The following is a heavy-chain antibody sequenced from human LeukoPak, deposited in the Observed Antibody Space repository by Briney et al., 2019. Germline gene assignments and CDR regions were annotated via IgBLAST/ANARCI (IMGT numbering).Heavy chain of an antibody. D-gene: IGHD3-3*01. V-gene: IGHV3-21*04. CDR3: AKMSDYGDY. Sequence: GGSLRLSCAASGFTFSTYNMNWVRQAPGKGLEWVSSISSSSDYIYYADSVKGRFTISRDNAKNSLYLQMKSLRAEDTAVYYCAKMSDYGDYWGQGTLVTVSS. CDR2: ISSSSDYI. CDR1: GFTFSTYN. J-gene: IGHJ4*02.